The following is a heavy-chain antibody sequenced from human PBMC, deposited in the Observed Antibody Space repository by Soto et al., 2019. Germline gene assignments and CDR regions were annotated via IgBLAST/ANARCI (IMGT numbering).Heavy chain of an antibody. J-gene: IGHJ4*02. CDR2: ISGSGGST. D-gene: IGHD2-2*01. V-gene: IGHV3-23*01. CDR1: GFTFSSYA. Sequence: EVQLLESGGGLVQPGGSLRLSCAASGFTFSSYAMSWVRQAPGKGLECVSAISGSGGSTYYADSVKGRFTISRDNSKNTLYLQMNSLRAEYTAVYYCAQSIVVVPHLLTHWGQGTLVTVSS. CDR3: AQSIVVVPHLLTH.